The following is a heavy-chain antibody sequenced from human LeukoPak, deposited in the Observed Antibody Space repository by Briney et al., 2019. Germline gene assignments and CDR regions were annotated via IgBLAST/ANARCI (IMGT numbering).Heavy chain of an antibody. CDR1: GGSVSSGGYY. J-gene: IGHJ4*02. CDR3: ARDTTGGSALDY. V-gene: IGHV4-30-2*01. Sequence: SETLSLTCTVSGGSVSSGGYYWSWIRQPPGKGLEWIGYMDHSGSTYYNPSLKSRVTISADRSKNQFSLKLSSVTAADTAVYYCARDTTGGSALDYWGQGTLVSVSS. D-gene: IGHD1-14*01. CDR2: MDHSGST.